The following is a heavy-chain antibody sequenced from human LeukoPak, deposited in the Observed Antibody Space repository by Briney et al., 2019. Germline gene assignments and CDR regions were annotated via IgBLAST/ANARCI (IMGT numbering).Heavy chain of an antibody. CDR1: GFTFSSYA. CDR2: ISGSGGST. V-gene: IGHV3-23*01. J-gene: IGHJ4*02. CDR3: ARQVVAATTAFGY. Sequence: GGSLRLSCAASGFTFSSYAMSWVRQAPGKGLEWVSAISGSGGSTYYADSVKGRFTISRDNSKNTLYLQMSSLRAEDTAVYYCARQVVAATTAFGYWGQGTLVTVSS. D-gene: IGHD2-15*01.